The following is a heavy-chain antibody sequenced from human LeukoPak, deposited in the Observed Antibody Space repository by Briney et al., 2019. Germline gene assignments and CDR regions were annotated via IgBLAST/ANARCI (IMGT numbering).Heavy chain of an antibody. Sequence: GGSLRLSCAASGFTFSSYGMSWVRQAPGKGLEWVSAISGSGGSTYYADSVKGRFTISRDNAKNSLYLQMNSLRAEDTAVYYCARNYRAALGHWGQGTLVTVSS. CDR2: ISGSGGST. CDR1: GFTFSSYG. CDR3: ARNYRAALGH. J-gene: IGHJ4*02. V-gene: IGHV3-23*01. D-gene: IGHD6-13*01.